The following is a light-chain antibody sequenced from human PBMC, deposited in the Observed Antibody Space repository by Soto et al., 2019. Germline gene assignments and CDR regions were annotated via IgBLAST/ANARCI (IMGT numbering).Light chain of an antibody. J-gene: IGKJ4*01. Sequence: EIVMTQSPATLSVSPGGRATLSCRASQTVSSNLAWYQQKPGQAPRLLIYGASTRATGIPARFSGSGSGTEFTLSIRSLQSEDFAVYYCQQYNNWPFTFGGGTKVDIK. CDR1: QTVSSN. CDR2: GAS. CDR3: QQYNNWPFT. V-gene: IGKV3-15*01.